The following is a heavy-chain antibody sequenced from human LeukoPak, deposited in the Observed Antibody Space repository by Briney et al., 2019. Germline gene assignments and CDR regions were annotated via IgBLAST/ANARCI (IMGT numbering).Heavy chain of an antibody. CDR2: ISSSGSTI. D-gene: IGHD6-19*01. CDR3: ARVRYSSADY. Sequence: HAGGSLRLSCAASGFTFSSYEMNWVRQAPGKGLEWVSYISSSGSTIYYADSVKGRFTISRDNAKNSLYLQMNSLRAEDTAVYYCARVRYSSADYWGQGTLVTVSS. V-gene: IGHV3-48*03. CDR1: GFTFSSYE. J-gene: IGHJ4*02.